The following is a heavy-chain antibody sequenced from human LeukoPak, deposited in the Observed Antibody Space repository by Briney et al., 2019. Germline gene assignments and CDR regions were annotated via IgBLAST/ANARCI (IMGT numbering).Heavy chain of an antibody. J-gene: IGHJ4*02. D-gene: IGHD2-15*01. CDR2: VTGSGGST. CDR1: GFTFSSYA. V-gene: IGHV3-23*01. Sequence: GGSLRLSCAASGFTFSSYAMSWVRQAPGMGLEWVSAVTGSGGSTYYADSVKGRFTISRDNSKNTLYLQMNSLRVEDTAVYYCAKRYCSGGSCPAKGEYYFDYWGQGTLVTVPS. CDR3: AKRYCSGGSCPAKGEYYFDY.